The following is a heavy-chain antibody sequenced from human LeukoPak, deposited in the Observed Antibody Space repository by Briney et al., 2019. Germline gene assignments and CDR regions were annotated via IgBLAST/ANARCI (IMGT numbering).Heavy chain of an antibody. D-gene: IGHD2/OR15-2a*01. CDR3: ARGLLLD. CDR2: ISSSGRTI. V-gene: IGHV3-48*03. J-gene: IGHJ4*02. CDR1: GFTFSSDE. Sequence: GGSLRLSCAASGFTFSSDEMNWVRQAPGKGLEWVSYISSSGRTIYYADSVKGRFTVSRDNAKNSLYLQMNSLRAGDTAVYYCARGLLLDWGQGTLVTVSS.